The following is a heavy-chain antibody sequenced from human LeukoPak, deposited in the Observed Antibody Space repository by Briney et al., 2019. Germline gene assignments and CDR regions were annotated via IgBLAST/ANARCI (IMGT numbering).Heavy chain of an antibody. CDR3: ARKHYDSSGYYYWGFDY. D-gene: IGHD3-22*01. CDR2: INPNSGGT. J-gene: IGHJ4*02. V-gene: IGHV1-2*02. Sequence: GASVKVSCKASGYTFTSYGISWVRQAPGQGLEWMGWINPNSGGTNYAQKFQGRVTMTRDTSISTAYMELRSLRSDDTAVYYCARKHYDSSGYYYWGFDYWGQGTLVTVSS. CDR1: GYTFTSYG.